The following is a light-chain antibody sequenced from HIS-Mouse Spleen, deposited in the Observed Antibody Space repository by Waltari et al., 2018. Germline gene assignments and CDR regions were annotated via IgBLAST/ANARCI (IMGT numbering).Light chain of an antibody. CDR2: DTS. CDR3: LLSYSGARV. J-gene: IGLJ3*02. Sequence: QAVVTQEPSLTVSPGGTVPLTCGSSTLAVTSGHYPYWFHHKPVQAPRTLIYDTSNQHAWTPARFSGSLLGGKAALTLSGAQPEDEAEYYCLLSYSGARVFGGGTKLTVL. V-gene: IGLV7-46*01. CDR1: TLAVTSGHY.